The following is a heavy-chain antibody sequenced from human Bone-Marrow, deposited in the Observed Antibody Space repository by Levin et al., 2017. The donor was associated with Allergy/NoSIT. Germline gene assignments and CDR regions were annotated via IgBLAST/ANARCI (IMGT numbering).Heavy chain of an antibody. V-gene: IGHV3-48*02. CDR1: GFSFWHYT. CDR3: ARDPARGYYDSSGYSGDH. J-gene: IGHJ4*02. Sequence: GGSLRLSCAASGFSFWHYTMNWVRQAPGKGLEWVSCISSSGDSTYYAASVKGRFTISRDNAKNSLYLQLHLLREEDTALYYCARDPARGYYDSSGYSGDHWGQGTLVTVSS. D-gene: IGHD3-22*01. CDR2: ISSSGDST.